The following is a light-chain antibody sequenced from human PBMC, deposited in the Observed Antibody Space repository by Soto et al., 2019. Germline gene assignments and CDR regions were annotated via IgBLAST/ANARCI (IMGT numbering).Light chain of an antibody. V-gene: IGKV3-20*01. CDR2: GAS. CDR3: QQYGSSQT. CDR1: QTVSNSY. J-gene: IGKJ1*01. Sequence: EIVLTQSPGTLSLSPGERATLSCRASQTVSNSYLAWYQQKPGQAPRLLIYGASSRAAGFPDRFSGSGSGTDFTLTISRLEPEDFAVYYCQQYGSSQTFGQGTKVEIK.